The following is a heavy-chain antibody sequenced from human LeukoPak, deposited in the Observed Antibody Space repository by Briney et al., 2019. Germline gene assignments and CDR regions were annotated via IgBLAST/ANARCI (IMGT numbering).Heavy chain of an antibody. CDR2: ISYDGSNK. V-gene: IGHV3-30*18. Sequence: GRSLRLSCAASGFTFSSYGMHWVRQAPGKGLEWVAVISYDGSNKYYADSVKGRFTISRDNSKNTLYLQMNSLRAEDTAVYYCAKGNYGSNWFDPWGQGTLVTVSS. CDR1: GFTFSSYG. CDR3: AKGNYGSNWFDP. J-gene: IGHJ5*02. D-gene: IGHD3-10*01.